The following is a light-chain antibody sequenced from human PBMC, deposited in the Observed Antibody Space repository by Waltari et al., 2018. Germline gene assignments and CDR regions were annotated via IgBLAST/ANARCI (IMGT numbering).Light chain of an antibody. V-gene: IGKV1-39*01. CDR1: QSIRTY. CDR2: DAS. J-gene: IGKJ2*01. CDR3: QQSYSTPYT. Sequence: DIQMTQSPSSLFASVVDRVTITCRASQSIRTYLNWYQQKPGKAPKLLIYDASSLQSGVPSRFSGSGSGSDFTLTISSLQPEDFATYFCQQSYSTPYTFGQGTKLEIK.